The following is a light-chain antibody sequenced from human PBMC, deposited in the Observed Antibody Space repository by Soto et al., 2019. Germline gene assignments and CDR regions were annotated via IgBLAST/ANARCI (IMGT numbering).Light chain of an antibody. Sequence: QSALTQPPSVSGSPGQSVTIPCTGTSSDVGSYNRVSWYHQAPGTAPRLMIYEVSNRPSGVPDRFYGSKSGNTASLTISGLQAEDEADYYCASYTTHTARFVFGTGTKVTVL. V-gene: IGLV2-18*02. CDR1: SSDVGSYNR. J-gene: IGLJ1*01. CDR2: EVS. CDR3: ASYTTHTARFV.